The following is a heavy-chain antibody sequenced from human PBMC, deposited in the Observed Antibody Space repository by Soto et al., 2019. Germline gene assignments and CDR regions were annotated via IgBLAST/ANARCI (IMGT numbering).Heavy chain of an antibody. V-gene: IGHV3-72*01. J-gene: IGHJ6*03. D-gene: IGHD3-3*01. CDR2: TRNKANSYTT. CDR3: AREDIHYDFWSGYYYYYMDV. CDR1: GFTFSDHY. Sequence: GGSLRLSCAASGFTFSDHYMDWVRQAPGKGLEWVGRTRNKANSYTTEYAASVKGRFTISRDDSKNSLYLQMNSLKTEDTAVYYCAREDIHYDFWSGYYYYYMDVWGKGTTVTVSS.